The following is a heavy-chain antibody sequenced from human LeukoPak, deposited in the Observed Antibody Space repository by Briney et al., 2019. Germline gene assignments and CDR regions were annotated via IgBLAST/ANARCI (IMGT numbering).Heavy chain of an antibody. CDR2: IRGSGGST. Sequence: GGSLRLSCAASGFTFSSYAMSWVRQAPGKGLEWVSGIRGSGGSTFYADSVKGRFTISKDNSKNTVYLQMSSLRVDDTAVYYCAKAASSSWPSYYYGMDVWGQGTTVTVSS. CDR3: AKAASSSWPSYYYGMDV. J-gene: IGHJ6*02. D-gene: IGHD6-13*01. CDR1: GFTFSSYA. V-gene: IGHV3-23*01.